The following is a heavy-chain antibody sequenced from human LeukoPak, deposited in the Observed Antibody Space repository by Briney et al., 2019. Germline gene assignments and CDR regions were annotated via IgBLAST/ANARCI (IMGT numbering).Heavy chain of an antibody. CDR3: ARSWSSGYYALYYFDY. V-gene: IGHV1-8*01. CDR2: MNPNSGNT. CDR1: GYTFTSYD. Sequence: AASVKVSCKASGYTFTSYDINWVRQATGQGLERMGWMNPNSGNTGYAQKFQGRVTMTRNTSISTAYMELSSLRSEDTAVYYCARSWSSGYYALYYFDYWGQGTLVTVSS. J-gene: IGHJ4*02. D-gene: IGHD3-22*01.